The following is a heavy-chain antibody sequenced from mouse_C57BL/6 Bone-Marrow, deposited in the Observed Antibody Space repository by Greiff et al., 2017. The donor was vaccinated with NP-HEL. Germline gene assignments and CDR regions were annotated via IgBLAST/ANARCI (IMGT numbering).Heavy chain of an antibody. V-gene: IGHV5-4*01. J-gene: IGHJ1*03. CDR1: GFTFSSYA. D-gene: IGHD2-3*01. CDR3: ARDWGWLLRYFDV. CDR2: ISDGGSYT. Sequence: EVHLVESGGGLVKPGGSLKLSCAASGFTFSSYAMSWFRQTPEKRLEWVATISDGGSYTYYPDNVKGRFTISRDNAKNNLYLQMSHLKSEDTAMYYCARDWGWLLRYFDVWGTGTTVTVSS.